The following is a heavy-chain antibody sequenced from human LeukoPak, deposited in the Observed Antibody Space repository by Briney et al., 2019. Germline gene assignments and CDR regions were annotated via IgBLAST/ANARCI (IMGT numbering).Heavy chain of an antibody. J-gene: IGHJ5*02. D-gene: IGHD4-11*01. Sequence: GGSLRLSCAASGFTFNKYGMHWVRQAPGKGLEWVSTIWYDGSDKYYADSVKGRLTVSRDNSRNVLYLQMNSLRGGDTAVYYCARGGGLQYRFDPWGQGTLVTVSS. CDR3: ARGGGLQYRFDP. V-gene: IGHV3-33*01. CDR1: GFTFNKYG. CDR2: IWYDGSDK.